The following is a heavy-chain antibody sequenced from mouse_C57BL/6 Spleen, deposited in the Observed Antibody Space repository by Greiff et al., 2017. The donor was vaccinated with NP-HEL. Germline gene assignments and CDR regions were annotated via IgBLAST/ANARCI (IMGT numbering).Heavy chain of an antibody. V-gene: IGHV5-17*01. CDR2: ISSGSSTL. Sequence: DVKLVESGGGLVKPGGSLKLSCAASGFTFSDYGMHWVRQAPEKGLEWVAYISSGSSTLYYADTVKGRFTISRDNAKNTLFLQMNSLRSEDTAMYYCARFYDALYYFDYWGQGTTLTVSS. D-gene: IGHD2-3*01. CDR1: GFTFSDYG. CDR3: ARFYDALYYFDY. J-gene: IGHJ2*01.